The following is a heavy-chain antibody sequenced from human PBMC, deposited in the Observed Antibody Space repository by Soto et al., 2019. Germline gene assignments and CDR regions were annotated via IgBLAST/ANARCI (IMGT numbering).Heavy chain of an antibody. CDR1: GASISSGHYY. CDR2: IYYSRST. J-gene: IGHJ4*02. CDR3: ARDSPTAGGDWTSYCDS. V-gene: IGHV4-30-4*01. Sequence: QVQLQESGPGLVKPSQTLSLTCTVSGASISSGHYYWSWIRQPPGKGLEWIAYIYYSRSTYYNPSLTSRLTISVDTSKNQFPPRLAPVPAGDSAGSYWARDSPTAGGDWTSYCDSWCQGALVTASS. D-gene: IGHD2-21*01.